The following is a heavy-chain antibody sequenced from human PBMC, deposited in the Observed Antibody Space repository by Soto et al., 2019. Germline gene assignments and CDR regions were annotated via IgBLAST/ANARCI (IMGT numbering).Heavy chain of an antibody. Sequence: EVQLVQSGAEVKKPGESLRISCKGSGYSFTSYWISWVRQMPGKGLEWMGRIDPSDSYTNYSPSFQGHVTISADKSISTAYLQWSSLKASDTAMYYCAKASLGGYYDSSGYSYYYYGMDVWGQGTTVTVSS. CDR2: IDPSDSYT. D-gene: IGHD3-22*01. CDR3: AKASLGGYYDSSGYSYYYYGMDV. CDR1: GYSFTSYW. V-gene: IGHV5-10-1*03. J-gene: IGHJ6*02.